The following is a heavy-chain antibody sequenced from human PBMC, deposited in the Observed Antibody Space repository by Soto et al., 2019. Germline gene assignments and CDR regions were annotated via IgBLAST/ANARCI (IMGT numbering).Heavy chain of an antibody. Sequence: GASVKVSCKASGXTFTTYYMHWVRQAPGQGLEWMGIINPSGGSTTYAQKFQGRLTMTRDTSTSTVYMELSSLRSEDTAVYYCARDGRGYSSGYDYWGQGTLVTVS. CDR1: GXTFTTYY. J-gene: IGHJ4*02. D-gene: IGHD5-18*01. CDR3: ARDGRGYSSGYDY. V-gene: IGHV1-46*01. CDR2: INPSGGST.